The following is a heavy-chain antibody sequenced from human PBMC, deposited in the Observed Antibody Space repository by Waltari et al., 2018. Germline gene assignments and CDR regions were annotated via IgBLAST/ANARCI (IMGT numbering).Heavy chain of an antibody. D-gene: IGHD3-22*01. CDR3: AKSSDDSSGSFDY. Sequence: QVQLVGSGGGVVQLGRSLRLPGAAPGFPVSSLGMHWDRPAPGKGLEGVAVISYDGSNKYYADSVKGRFTISRDNSKNTLYLQMNSLRAEDTAVYYCAKSSDDSSGSFDYWGQGTLVTVSS. J-gene: IGHJ4*02. CDR2: ISYDGSNK. CDR1: GFPVSSLG. V-gene: IGHV3-30*18.